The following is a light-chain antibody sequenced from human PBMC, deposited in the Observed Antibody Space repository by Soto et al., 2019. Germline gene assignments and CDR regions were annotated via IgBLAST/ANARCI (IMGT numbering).Light chain of an antibody. Sequence: DIQLTQSPSFLSASVGDRVSITCRASQGINTYLVWYQQKPGKAPKLLIYAASTLQSGVPPRFSGGGSGTEFTLTISSLQPEDFATYYCQQFNSYPRTFGQGTKVEIK. V-gene: IGKV1-9*01. J-gene: IGKJ1*01. CDR2: AAS. CDR3: QQFNSYPRT. CDR1: QGINTY.